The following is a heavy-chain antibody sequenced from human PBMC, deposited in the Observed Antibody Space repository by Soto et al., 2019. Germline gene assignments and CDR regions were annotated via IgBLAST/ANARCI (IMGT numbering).Heavy chain of an antibody. CDR3: ARGPSSGSYVWFDP. V-gene: IGHV3-7*01. CDR1: GFTVSSYW. J-gene: IGHJ5*02. CDR2: IKQDGSEK. D-gene: IGHD3-10*01. Sequence: EVQLVESGGGLVQPGGSLRLSCAASGFTVSSYWMSWVRQAPGKGLEWVANIKQDGSEKYYVDSVKGRFTISRDNAESSLYLQMNSLRAEDTAVYYCARGPSSGSYVWFDPWGQGTLVTVSS.